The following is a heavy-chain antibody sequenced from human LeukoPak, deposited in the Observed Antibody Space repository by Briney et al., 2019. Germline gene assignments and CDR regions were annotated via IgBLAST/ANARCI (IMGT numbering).Heavy chain of an antibody. D-gene: IGHD3-3*01. CDR3: ARSTLRFLEWDESYYYMDV. Sequence: GGSLRLSCAASGFTFSSYWMSWVRQAPGKGLEWVANIKHDGSEKYYVDPVMGRFTISRDNAKNSLYLQMNSLRAEDTAVYYCARSTLRFLEWDESYYYMDVWGKGTTVTVSS. CDR2: IKHDGSEK. CDR1: GFTFSSYW. J-gene: IGHJ6*03. V-gene: IGHV3-7*01.